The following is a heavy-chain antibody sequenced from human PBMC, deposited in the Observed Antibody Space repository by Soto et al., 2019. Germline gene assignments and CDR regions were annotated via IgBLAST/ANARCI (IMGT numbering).Heavy chain of an antibody. CDR3: ARVTYYYDSSGSWAYDAFDI. V-gene: IGHV3-66*01. J-gene: IGHJ3*02. CDR1: GFTVSSTC. Sequence: PGGSLRLSCAASGFTVSSTCMSWVRQAPGKGLEWVSLIYSGGSTYYADSAKGRFTISRDNSKNTLYLQMNSLRAEDTAVYYCARVTYYYDSSGSWAYDAFDIWGQGRMVTVSS. D-gene: IGHD3-22*01. CDR2: IYSGGST.